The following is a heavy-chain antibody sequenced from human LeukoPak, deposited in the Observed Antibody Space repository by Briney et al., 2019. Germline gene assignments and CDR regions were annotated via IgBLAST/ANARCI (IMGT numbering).Heavy chain of an antibody. D-gene: IGHD6-13*01. CDR2: MNPNSGNT. V-gene: IGHV1-8*03. CDR3: ARGRGYSSTSNWFDP. Sequence: ASVKVSCKASGYTFTSYDINWVRQATGQGLEWMGWMNPNSGNTDYAQKFQGRVTLTRNTSISTAYMELSSLRSEDTAVYYCARGRGYSSTSNWFDPWGQGILVTVSS. CDR1: GYTFTSYD. J-gene: IGHJ5*02.